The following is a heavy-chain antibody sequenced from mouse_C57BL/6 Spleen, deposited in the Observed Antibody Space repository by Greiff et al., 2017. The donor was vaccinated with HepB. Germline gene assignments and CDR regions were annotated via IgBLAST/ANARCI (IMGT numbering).Heavy chain of an antibody. J-gene: IGHJ3*01. CDR2: IDPENGDT. CDR3: TKGRRRVFAY. V-gene: IGHV14-4*01. D-gene: IGHD2-14*01. Sequence: VQLQQSGAELVRPGASVKLSCTASGFNIKDDYMHWVKQRPEQGLEWIGWIDPENGDTEYASKFQGKATITADTSSNTAYLQLSSLTSEDTAVYYCTKGRRRVFAYWGQGTLVTVSA. CDR1: GFNIKDDY.